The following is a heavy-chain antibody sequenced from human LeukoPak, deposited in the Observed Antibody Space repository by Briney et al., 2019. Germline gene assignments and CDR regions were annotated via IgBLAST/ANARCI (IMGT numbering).Heavy chain of an antibody. D-gene: IGHD2-2*02. CDR3: ARGADCSSTSCYIDFDY. CDR2: ISSSSSYI. J-gene: IGHJ4*02. Sequence: PGRSLRLSCAASGFTFSSYSMNWVRQAPGKGLEWVSSISSSSSYIYYADSVKGRFTISRDNAKNSLYLQMNSLRAEDTAVYYCARGADCSSTSCYIDFDYWGQGTLVTVSS. V-gene: IGHV3-21*01. CDR1: GFTFSSYS.